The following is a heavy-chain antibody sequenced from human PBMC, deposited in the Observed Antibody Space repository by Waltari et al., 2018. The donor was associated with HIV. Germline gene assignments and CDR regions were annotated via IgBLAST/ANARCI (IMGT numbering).Heavy chain of an antibody. CDR2: ISYTGST. CDR1: GGSIGSSTFF. Sequence: QLHLPESGPGLVKPSETLSLTCTISGGSIGSSTFFWAWIRQTPGKGRQWLGTISYTGSTFSNRSLNSRLSISVDTSKNQFSLKLTAVAVADTAIYYCAGGNKLEIVDYWGQGTRVTVSS. CDR3: AGGNKLEIVDY. D-gene: IGHD1-1*01. J-gene: IGHJ4*02. V-gene: IGHV4-39*01.